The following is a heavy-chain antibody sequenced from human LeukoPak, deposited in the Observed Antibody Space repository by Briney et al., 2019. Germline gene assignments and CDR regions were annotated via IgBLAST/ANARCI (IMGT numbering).Heavy chain of an antibody. V-gene: IGHV4-59*01. Sequence: PSETLSLTCTVSGGSISSYYWNWIRQSPGKGLEWIGYIYYSGSTNYNPSLKSRVTISVVTSKNQFSLKLSSVTAADTAVYYCAGSSKDDNGDYGLDYWGQGTLVTVSS. CDR3: AGSSKDDNGDYGLDY. D-gene: IGHD4-17*01. CDR1: GGSISSYY. CDR2: IYYSGST. J-gene: IGHJ4*02.